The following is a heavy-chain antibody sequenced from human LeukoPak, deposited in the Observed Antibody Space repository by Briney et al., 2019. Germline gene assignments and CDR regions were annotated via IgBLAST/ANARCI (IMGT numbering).Heavy chain of an antibody. V-gene: IGHV3-7*01. J-gene: IGHJ6*03. CDR2: IKKDGSEK. D-gene: IGHD3-16*01. CDR3: SRDIAWGSDLTVDFSYYMDV. Sequence: GGSLRLSCAVSGFTFSSYWMSWVRQAPGKGLEWVANIKKDGSEKHYMDSVKGRFTISRDNAKNSLYLQLNSLRAEDTAVYYCSRDIAWGSDLTVDFSYYMDVWGKGTTVTVSS. CDR1: GFTFSSYW.